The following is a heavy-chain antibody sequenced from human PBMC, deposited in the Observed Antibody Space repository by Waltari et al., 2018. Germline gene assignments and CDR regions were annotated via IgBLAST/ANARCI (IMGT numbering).Heavy chain of an antibody. V-gene: IGHV4-34*01. CDR3: ARGSGLVVMRRRAFDI. CDR1: GGSFSGYY. D-gene: IGHD2-8*02. CDR2: INHSGST. J-gene: IGHJ3*02. Sequence: QVQLQQWGAGLLKPSETLSLTCAVYGGSFSGYYWRWIRQPPGKGLEWIGEINHSGSTNYNPSLKSRVTISVDTSKNQFSLKLSSVTAADTAVYYCARGSGLVVMRRRAFDIWGQGTMVTVSS.